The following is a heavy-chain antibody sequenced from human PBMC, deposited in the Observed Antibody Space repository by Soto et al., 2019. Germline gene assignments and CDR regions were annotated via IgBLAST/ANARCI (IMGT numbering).Heavy chain of an antibody. J-gene: IGHJ6*02. V-gene: IGHV3-23*01. CDR1: GFTFSTYA. D-gene: IGHD5-12*01. CDR2: ISGTNSGT. CDR3: AREGVYRGYSGYNLRAV. Sequence: GSLRLSCAASGFTFSTYAMSWVRQAPGKGLEWVSAISGTNSGTYYADSVKGRFIISRDNSKNRLSLQMNSLRAEDTAVYYCAREGVYRGYSGYNLRAVWGQGTTVTVSS.